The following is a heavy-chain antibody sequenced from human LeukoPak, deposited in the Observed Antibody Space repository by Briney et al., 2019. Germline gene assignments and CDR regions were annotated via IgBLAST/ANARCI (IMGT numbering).Heavy chain of an antibody. CDR2: IIPIFGTA. CDR3: ARARTSYHYDSSGYYSALDY. CDR1: GGTFSSYA. D-gene: IGHD3-22*01. J-gene: IGHJ4*02. Sequence: GASVKVSCKASGGTFSSYAISWVRQAPGQGLEWMGGIIPIFGTANYAQKFQGRVTITADESTSTAYMELSSLRSEDTAVYYCARARTSYHYDSSGYYSALDYWGQGTLVTVSS. V-gene: IGHV1-69*13.